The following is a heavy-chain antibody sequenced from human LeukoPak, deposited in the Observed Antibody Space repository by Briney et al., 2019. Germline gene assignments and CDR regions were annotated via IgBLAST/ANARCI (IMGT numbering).Heavy chain of an antibody. CDR1: GFTFTNYA. Sequence: GGSLRLSCVASGFTFTNYAMSWVRQAPGKGLEWVSSVRTNGITTYYADSVRGRFTIPRDNSKNTLYLQMNSLTVDDTAVYYCADCGWSPYDAFDIWGQGTMVTVSS. D-gene: IGHD2-15*01. J-gene: IGHJ3*02. V-gene: IGHV3-23*01. CDR2: VRTNGITT. CDR3: ADCGWSPYDAFDI.